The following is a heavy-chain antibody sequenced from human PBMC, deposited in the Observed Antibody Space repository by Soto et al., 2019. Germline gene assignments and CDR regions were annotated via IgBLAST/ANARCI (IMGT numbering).Heavy chain of an antibody. J-gene: IGHJ4*02. V-gene: IGHV3-30-3*01. CDR2: ISYDGSNK. D-gene: IGHD7-27*01. CDR3: ASSLLTPFDY. Sequence: GALRLSCAASGFTFSSYAMHWVRQAPGKGLEWVAVISYDGSNKYYADSVKGRFTISRDNSKNTLYLQMNSLRAEDTAVYYCASSLLTPFDYWGQGTLVTVSS. CDR1: GFTFSSYA.